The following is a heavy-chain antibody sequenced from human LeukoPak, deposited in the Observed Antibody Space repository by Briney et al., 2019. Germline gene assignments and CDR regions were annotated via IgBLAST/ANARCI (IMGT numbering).Heavy chain of an antibody. Sequence: PSETLSLTCTVSGGPISSYYWSWIRQPPGKGLGWIGYIYYSGSTNYNPSLKSRVTISVDTSKNQFSLKLSSVTAADTAVYYCARVRYGYKDYWGQGTLVTVSS. D-gene: IGHD1-1*01. CDR1: GGPISSYY. V-gene: IGHV4-59*01. CDR2: IYYSGST. CDR3: ARVRYGYKDY. J-gene: IGHJ4*02.